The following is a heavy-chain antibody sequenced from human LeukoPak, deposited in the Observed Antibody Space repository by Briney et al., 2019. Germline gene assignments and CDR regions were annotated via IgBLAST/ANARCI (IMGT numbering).Heavy chain of an antibody. CDR3: AREGVVVADNWFDP. D-gene: IGHD2-15*01. CDR2: IYHSGST. J-gene: IGHJ5*02. Sequence: SETLSLTCTVSGYSISSGYYWGWIRQPPGKGLEWIGSIYHSGSTYYNPSLKSRVTISVDTSKNQFSLKLSSVTAADTAVYYCAREGVVVADNWFDPWGQGTLVTVSS. V-gene: IGHV4-38-2*02. CDR1: GYSISSGYY.